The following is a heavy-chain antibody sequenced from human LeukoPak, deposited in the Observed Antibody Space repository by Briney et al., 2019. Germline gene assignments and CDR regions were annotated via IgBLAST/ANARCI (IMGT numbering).Heavy chain of an antibody. V-gene: IGHV4-39*01. CDR2: IYYSGST. D-gene: IGHD3-3*01. Sequence: KPSETLSLTCTVSGGSISSSSYYWGWIRQPPGKGLEWIGSIYYSGSTYYNPSLKSRVTISVDTSKNQFSLKLGSVTAADTAVYYCARLFTIFGVVIPNWFDPWGQGTLVTVSS. CDR1: GGSISSSSYY. J-gene: IGHJ5*02. CDR3: ARLFTIFGVVIPNWFDP.